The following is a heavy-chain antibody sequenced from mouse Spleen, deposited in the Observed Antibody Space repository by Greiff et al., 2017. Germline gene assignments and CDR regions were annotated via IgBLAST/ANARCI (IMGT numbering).Heavy chain of an antibody. Sequence: VQLQQSGAELAKPGASVNLSCKASGYTFPSYWMHWVQQRPGQGLEWIGYINPSSGYTKYNQKFKDKATFTADKSSSTAYMQRSSLTSEDSAVYYCARLGYGNYAYYAMDYWGQGTSVTVSS. V-gene: IGHV1-7*01. CDR1: GYTFPSYW. CDR3: ARLGYGNYAYYAMDY. CDR2: INPSSGYT. D-gene: IGHD2-10*02. J-gene: IGHJ4*01.